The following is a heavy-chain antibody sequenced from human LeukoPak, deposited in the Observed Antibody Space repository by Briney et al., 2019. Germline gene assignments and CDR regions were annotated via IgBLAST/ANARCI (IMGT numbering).Heavy chain of an antibody. CDR1: GYTFTSYG. J-gene: IGHJ4*02. Sequence: ASVKVSCKASGYTFTSYGISWVRQAPGQGLEWMGWISAYNGNTNYAQKLQGRVTMTTDTSTSTAYMELRSLRSDDTAVYYCASLFAGGGDYYFDYWGQGTLVTDSS. CDR3: ASLFAGGGDYYFDY. CDR2: ISAYNGNT. D-gene: IGHD2-21*01. V-gene: IGHV1-18*01.